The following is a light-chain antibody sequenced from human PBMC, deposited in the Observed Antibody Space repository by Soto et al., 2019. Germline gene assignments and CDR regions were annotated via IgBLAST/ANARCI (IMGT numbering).Light chain of an antibody. CDR3: SSYAGGNTVV. CDR2: EVN. CDR1: TSDVGGYEY. V-gene: IGLV2-8*01. Sequence: QSALTQPPSASGSPGQSVTISCTGATSDVGGYEYVSWYQQHPGKAPKVLLYEVNKRPSGVPDRFSGSKSGNMASLTVSGLQAEDEAEYYCSSYAGGNTVVFGSGTKLTVL. J-gene: IGLJ1*01.